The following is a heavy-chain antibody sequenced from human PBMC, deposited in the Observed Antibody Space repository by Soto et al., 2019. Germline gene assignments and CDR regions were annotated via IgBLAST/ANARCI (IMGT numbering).Heavy chain of an antibody. V-gene: IGHV1-69*06. Sequence: QVQLVQSGAEVKKPGSSVKVSCKVSGDTFNSHAITWVRQAPGQGLEWMGRIIPMFGTANYAQKFQGRVTIIADTSTSTAYMELRSLRSEDTAVYYCARSKGVGLVVDAFDIWGQGTMVTVSS. CDR2: IIPMFGTA. CDR1: GDTFNSHA. J-gene: IGHJ3*02. CDR3: ARSKGVGLVVDAFDI. D-gene: IGHD2-8*01.